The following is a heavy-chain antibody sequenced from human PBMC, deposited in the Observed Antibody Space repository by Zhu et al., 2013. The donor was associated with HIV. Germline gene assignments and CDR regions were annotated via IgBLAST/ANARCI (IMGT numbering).Heavy chain of an antibody. J-gene: IGHJ6*03. CDR2: INPNSGGT. CDR3: ARDPVYRLSGSGRRFNYFYYMDV. Sequence: VQRGAVVGREVEEAVGPSVEVSCKSSGYTFNDNYIHWVRQAPGQGLEWMGWINPNSGGTKYAQNFQGRVTMTRDTSISTAYMELRSLRSDDTAVYYCARDPVYRLSGSGRRFNYFYYMDVWGKGTMVTVSS. CDR1: GYTFNDNY. V-gene: IGHV1-2*02. D-gene: IGHD3-10*01.